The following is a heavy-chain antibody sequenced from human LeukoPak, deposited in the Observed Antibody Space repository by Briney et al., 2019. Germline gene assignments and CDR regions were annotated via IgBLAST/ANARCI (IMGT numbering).Heavy chain of an antibody. J-gene: IGHJ3*02. CDR1: GVPIGSRSYY. CDR3: ARHLRFGSSALPRDTFDI. CDR2: MYFSGTT. V-gene: IGHV4-39*01. D-gene: IGHD1-26*01. Sequence: SETLSLTCTVSGVPIGSRSYYWGWIRQPPGRGLEWIGSMYFSGTTYYNPSLKSRVTISVHTPENHLSLELSSVTAADTAVYYCARHLRFGSSALPRDTFDIWGRGTVVTVSS.